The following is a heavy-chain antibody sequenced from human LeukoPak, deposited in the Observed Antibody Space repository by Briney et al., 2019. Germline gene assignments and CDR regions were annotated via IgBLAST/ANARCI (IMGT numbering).Heavy chain of an antibody. V-gene: IGHV4-39*01. CDR3: ARFGIAAAGMIDY. CDR1: GGSISSSSYY. CDR2: IYYSGST. D-gene: IGHD6-13*01. J-gene: IGHJ4*02. Sequence: SETLSLTCTVSGGSISSSSYYWGWIRQPPGKGLEWIGSIYYSGSTYYNPSLKSRVTISVDTSKNQFSLKLSSVTAADTAVYYCARFGIAAAGMIDYWGQGTLVTVSP.